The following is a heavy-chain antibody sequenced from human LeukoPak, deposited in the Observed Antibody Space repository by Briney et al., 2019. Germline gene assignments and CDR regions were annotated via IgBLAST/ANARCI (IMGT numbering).Heavy chain of an antibody. CDR1: GFTFSNYG. Sequence: GGSLRLSCAASGFTFSNYGMPWVRQAPGKGLEWVAVVSYDESDKYYADSVKRRFTISRDNSKNTLYLQMNSLRPDDTAVYYFAKGGVAATNAVYYGMDVWGQGPTVPVS. D-gene: IGHD2-15*01. CDR2: VSYDESDK. CDR3: AKGGVAATNAVYYGMDV. V-gene: IGHV3-30*18. J-gene: IGHJ6*02.